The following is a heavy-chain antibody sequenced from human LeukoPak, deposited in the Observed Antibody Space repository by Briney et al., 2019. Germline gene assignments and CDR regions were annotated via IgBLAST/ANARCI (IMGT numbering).Heavy chain of an antibody. Sequence: GGSLRLSCVASGFTFSGFEMNWVRPAPGKGLEWVLYISSSYRTIYYADSVKGRFTVSRDNTKTSIYLQMNGLRVEDTAVYYCARDDSMVTVSGMDVWGQGTTVTVSS. CDR1: GFTFSGFE. V-gene: IGHV3-48*03. CDR2: ISSSYRTI. J-gene: IGHJ6*02. CDR3: ARDDSMVTVSGMDV. D-gene: IGHD2-21*02.